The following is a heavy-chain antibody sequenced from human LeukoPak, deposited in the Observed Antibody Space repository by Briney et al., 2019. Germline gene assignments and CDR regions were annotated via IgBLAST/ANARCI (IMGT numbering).Heavy chain of an antibody. Sequence: EASVKVSCKASGYTFTAYYIHWVRQAPGQGLEWMGWINPNSGGTNSAQKFQGRVTMTRDTSISTAYMEVTRLTSDDTAVYFCARVKAYGGAEDFDYWGQGTLVTVSS. CDR3: ARVKAYGGAEDFDY. CDR1: GYTFTAYY. CDR2: INPNSGGT. J-gene: IGHJ4*02. V-gene: IGHV1-2*02. D-gene: IGHD3-10*01.